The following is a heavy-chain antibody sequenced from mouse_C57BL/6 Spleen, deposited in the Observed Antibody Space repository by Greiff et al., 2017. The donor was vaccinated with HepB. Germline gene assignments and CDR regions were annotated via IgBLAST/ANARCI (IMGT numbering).Heavy chain of an antibody. V-gene: IGHV2-9-1*01. Sequence: VQLQESGPGLVAPSQSLSITCTVSGFSLTSYAISWVRQPPGKGLEWLGVIWTGGGTNYNSALKSRLSISKDNSKSQVFLKMNSLQTDDTARYYCATYYYGSSYRAMDYWGQGTSVTVSS. CDR2: IWTGGGT. CDR1: GFSLTSYA. J-gene: IGHJ4*01. D-gene: IGHD1-1*01. CDR3: ATYYYGSSYRAMDY.